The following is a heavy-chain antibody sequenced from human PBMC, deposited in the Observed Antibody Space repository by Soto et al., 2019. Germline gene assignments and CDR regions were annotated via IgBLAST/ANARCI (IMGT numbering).Heavy chain of an antibody. CDR1: GFSLSTSGMC. CDR3: ARIKSIRSGWYSHYYGMDV. D-gene: IGHD6-19*01. Sequence: SGPTLVNPTQTLTLTCTFSGFSLSTSGMCVSWIRQPPGKALEWLALIDWDDDNYYSTSLKTRLTISKDTSKNQVVLTMTNMDPVDTATYYCARIKSIRSGWYSHYYGMDVWGQGTTGTVS. J-gene: IGHJ6*02. V-gene: IGHV2-70*01. CDR2: IDWDDDN.